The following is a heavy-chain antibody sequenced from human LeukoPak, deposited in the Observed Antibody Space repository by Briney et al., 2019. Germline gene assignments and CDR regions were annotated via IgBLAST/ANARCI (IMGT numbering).Heavy chain of an antibody. Sequence: SETLSLTCTVSGDSISSFFWSWIRQPPGKGLEWIGYIYDGGTTKYNPSLKSRVTISADTSKSQFSVNLSSVTAADTAVYYCARDSRDYGSGSYWDVWGQGTTVTVSS. CDR3: ARDSRDYGSGSYWDV. D-gene: IGHD3-10*01. J-gene: IGHJ6*02. CDR2: IYDGGTT. CDR1: GDSISSFF. V-gene: IGHV4-59*01.